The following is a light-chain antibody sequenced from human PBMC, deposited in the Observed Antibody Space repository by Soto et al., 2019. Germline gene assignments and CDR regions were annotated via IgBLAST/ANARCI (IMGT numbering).Light chain of an antibody. CDR2: GAS. V-gene: IGKV3-15*01. CDR1: QSVSSK. Sequence: VMTQSAATLSVSPGQTATLSCRASQSVSSKLAWYQQRPGQAPRLLLSGASTRATGIPARFSGSGSGTEFTLTISRLQSEDFAIYYCQQYNNWLTFGGGTKVEIK. CDR3: QQYNNWLT. J-gene: IGKJ4*01.